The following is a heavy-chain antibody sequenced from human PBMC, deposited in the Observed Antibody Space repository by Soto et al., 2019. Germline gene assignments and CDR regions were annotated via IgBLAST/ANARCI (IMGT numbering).Heavy chain of an antibody. J-gene: IGHJ5*02. CDR3: ARVRQYCSGHSCYLDP. CDR1: GDSISSTNW. D-gene: IGHD2-15*01. Sequence: SETLSLTCAVSGDSISSTNWWNWVRQSPGAGPEWIGEVHHDGRTNYNPSLKSRVAISVDKSNNHFSLKLNFMTAADTAIYYCARVRQYCSGHSCYLDPWGQGALVTVSS. CDR2: VHHDGRT. V-gene: IGHV4-4*02.